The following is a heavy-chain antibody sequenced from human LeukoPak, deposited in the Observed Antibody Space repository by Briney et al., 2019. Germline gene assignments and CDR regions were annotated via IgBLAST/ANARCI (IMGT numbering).Heavy chain of an antibody. Sequence: SETLSLTCTVSGGSIASGNYYWNWIRQPARKGLEWIGRIYIRGSTNYNPSLESRVTISIDTSKNQFYLKLTSVAAADTAVYYCARDRQLLEPSFDPWGQGTLVTVSS. V-gene: IGHV4-61*02. D-gene: IGHD1-1*01. CDR3: ARDRQLLEPSFDP. J-gene: IGHJ5*02. CDR1: GGSIASGNYY. CDR2: IYIRGST.